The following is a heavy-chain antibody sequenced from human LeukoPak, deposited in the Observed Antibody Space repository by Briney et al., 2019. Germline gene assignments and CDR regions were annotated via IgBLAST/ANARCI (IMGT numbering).Heavy chain of an antibody. J-gene: IGHJ4*02. D-gene: IGHD5-24*01. Sequence: SETLSLTCTVSGGSISSYYWGRIRQPPGKGLEWIGYIYYSGSTNYNPSLKSRVTISVDTSKNQFSLKLSSVTAADTAVYYCARERRDGYNRVVDYWGQGTLVTVSS. CDR3: ARERRDGYNRVVDY. CDR1: GGSISSYY. V-gene: IGHV4-59*01. CDR2: IYYSGST.